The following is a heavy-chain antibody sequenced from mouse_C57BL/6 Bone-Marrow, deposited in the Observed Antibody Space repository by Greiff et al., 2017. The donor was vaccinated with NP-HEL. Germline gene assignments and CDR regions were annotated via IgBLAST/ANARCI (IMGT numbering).Heavy chain of an antibody. CDR3: ARSTIVTTPYFDY. CDR1: GYSITSDY. D-gene: IGHD2-2*01. Sequence: DVQLQESGPGLAKPSQTLSLTCSVTGYSITSDYWNWIRKFPGNKLEYMGYISDSGSTYYNPSLKSRIPITRDTAKNQYYLQLNSVTTEDTATYYCARSTIVTTPYFDYWGQGTTLTVSS. CDR2: ISDSGST. V-gene: IGHV3-8*01. J-gene: IGHJ2*01.